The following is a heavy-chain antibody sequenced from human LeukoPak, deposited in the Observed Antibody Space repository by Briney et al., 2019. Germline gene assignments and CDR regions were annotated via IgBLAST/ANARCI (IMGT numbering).Heavy chain of an antibody. CDR1: GFTFSSYA. V-gene: IGHV3-23*01. Sequence: GGSLRLSCAASGFTFSSYAITWVRQAPGKGLEWVSAISGTGGSTYYADSVKGRFTISRDNSKNTLYLQMNSLRAEDTAVYYCARARGYDGSDYYYGFVDYWGQGTLVTVSS. D-gene: IGHD3-22*01. CDR3: ARARGYDGSDYYYGFVDY. CDR2: ISGTGGST. J-gene: IGHJ4*02.